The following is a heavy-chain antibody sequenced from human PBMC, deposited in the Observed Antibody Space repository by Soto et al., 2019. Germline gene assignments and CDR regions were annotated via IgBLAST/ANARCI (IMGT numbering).Heavy chain of an antibody. V-gene: IGHV1-3*01. D-gene: IGHD1-1*01. J-gene: IGHJ6*02. CDR2: LNGGTGQT. CDR1: GYTFSTYA. Sequence: RASVKVSCKASGYTFSTYAIHWVRQAPGQSLEWMGWLNGGTGQTRYSQRFQDRVTITRDTSASTAYMEVSSLRPEDTAVYYCARGKGMEENYYYYGMDICGQGTTVTVSS. CDR3: ARGKGMEENYYYYGMDI.